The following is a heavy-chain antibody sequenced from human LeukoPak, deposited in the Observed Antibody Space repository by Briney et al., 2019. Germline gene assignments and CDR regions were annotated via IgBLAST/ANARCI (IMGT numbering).Heavy chain of an antibody. CDR2: IKQDGSEK. D-gene: IGHD1-26*01. CDR1: GFTFSNFW. V-gene: IGHV3-7*01. J-gene: IGHJ4*02. CDR3: ARARGSYLHDY. Sequence: GGSLRLSCAASGFTFSNFWMTWVRQAPGKGLEWVANIKQDGSEKYYVDSVKGRFTISRDSAKNSLYLQMNSLRAEDSAVYFCARARGSYLHDYWGQGTLVTVSS.